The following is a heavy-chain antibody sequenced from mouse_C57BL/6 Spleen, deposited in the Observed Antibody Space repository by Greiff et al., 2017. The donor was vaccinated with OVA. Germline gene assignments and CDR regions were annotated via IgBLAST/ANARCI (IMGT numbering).Heavy chain of an antibody. CDR3: ARADSSGYDAMDY. D-gene: IGHD3-2*02. CDR2: INPSNGGT. V-gene: IGHV1-53*01. Sequence: QVQLQQPGTELVKPGASVKLSCKASGYTFTSYWMHWVKQRPGQGLEWIGNINPSNGGTNYNEKFKSKATLAVDTSSSTAYMQLSSLTSEDSAVYYCARADSSGYDAMDYWGQGTSVTVSS. J-gene: IGHJ4*01. CDR1: GYTFTSYW.